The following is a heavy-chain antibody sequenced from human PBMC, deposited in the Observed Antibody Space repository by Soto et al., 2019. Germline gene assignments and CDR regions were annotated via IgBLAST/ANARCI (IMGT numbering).Heavy chain of an antibody. J-gene: IGHJ4*02. CDR1: GYTFTSYY. D-gene: IGHD1-1*01. Sequence: QVQLVQSGAEVKKPGASVKVSCKASGYTFTSYYVHWMRQAPGQGLEWMGIINPSGGSTSYGQKFAGTITVTGGTATIKVSVEGSSLSSEDTAVYYCASAVPRIATSREGDYWGQGSLVTVSS. CDR3: ASAVPRIATSREGDY. CDR2: INPSGGST. V-gene: IGHV1-46*01.